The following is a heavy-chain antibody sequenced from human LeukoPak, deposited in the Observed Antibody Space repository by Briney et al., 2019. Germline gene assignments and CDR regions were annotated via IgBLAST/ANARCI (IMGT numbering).Heavy chain of an antibody. CDR3: AKQRWYFDY. Sequence: GGSLRLSCAASGFTFSSYWMSWVRQAPGKGLEWVAFIRYDGSNKYYADSVKGRFTISRDNSKNTLYLQMNSLRAEDTAVYYCAKQRWYFDYWAREPWSPSPQ. J-gene: IGHJ4*02. D-gene: IGHD6-13*01. CDR1: GFTFSSYW. V-gene: IGHV3-30*02. CDR2: IRYDGSNK.